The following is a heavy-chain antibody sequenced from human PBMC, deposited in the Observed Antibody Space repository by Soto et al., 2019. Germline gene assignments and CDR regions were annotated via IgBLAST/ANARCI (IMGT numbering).Heavy chain of an antibody. V-gene: IGHV3-53*01. CDR2: IFSTGNT. CDR3: ARDSSSGWSGDFDF. D-gene: IGHD6-19*01. Sequence: VQLVESGGGVVQPGRSLRLSCAASGFSVSSNYMAWVRQAPGKGLEWVSVIFSTGNTYYADSVKGRFTISRDNSKNTVHLQMNSLRAEDTAVYYCARDSSSGWSGDFDFWGQGTLVTVSS. J-gene: IGHJ4*02. CDR1: GFSVSSNY.